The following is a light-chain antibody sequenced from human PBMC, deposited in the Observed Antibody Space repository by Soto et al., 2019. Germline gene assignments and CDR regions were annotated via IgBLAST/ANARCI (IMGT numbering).Light chain of an antibody. CDR2: EVS. J-gene: IGLJ1*01. CDR1: SSDIGGYNY. Sequence: QSALTQPASVSGSPGQSITISCTGTSSDIGGYNYVSWYQQHPGKAPKLMIFEVSSRPSGVSDRFSGSKSGSTASLTISGLQPEDEADYYCSSYTSSSTSVLGIGTKLTVL. V-gene: IGLV2-14*01. CDR3: SSYTSSSTSV.